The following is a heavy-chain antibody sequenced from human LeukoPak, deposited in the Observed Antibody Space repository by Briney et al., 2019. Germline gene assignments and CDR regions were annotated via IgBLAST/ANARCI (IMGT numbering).Heavy chain of an antibody. Sequence: PGGSLRLSCAASGLTFSYYTMHWVRQAPGKGLEWVAVISYDGSNEYYADSVKGRFTISRDNSKNTLYLQMNSLRVEDTAVYYCARVLNYYDSSGYYFSYWGQGTLVTVSS. J-gene: IGHJ4*02. V-gene: IGHV3-30-3*01. D-gene: IGHD3-22*01. CDR1: GLTFSYYT. CDR3: ARVLNYYDSSGYYFSY. CDR2: ISYDGSNE.